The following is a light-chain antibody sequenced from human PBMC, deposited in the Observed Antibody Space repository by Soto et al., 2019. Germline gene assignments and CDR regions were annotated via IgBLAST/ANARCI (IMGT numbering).Light chain of an antibody. J-gene: IGKJ1*01. Sequence: EIVLTQSPGTLSLSPGERATLSCRASQSVSNNYLAWYQQQPGQAPRLLIYGASSRATGIPDRCSGSGSGTDFTLTISIQEAEDVAVYCWLQYYSSSTFGQGTKVDIK. CDR3: LQYYSSST. V-gene: IGKV3-20*01. CDR2: GAS. CDR1: QSVSNNY.